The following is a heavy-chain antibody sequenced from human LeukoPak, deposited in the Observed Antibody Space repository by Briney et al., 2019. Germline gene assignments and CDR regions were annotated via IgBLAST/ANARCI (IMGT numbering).Heavy chain of an antibody. D-gene: IGHD3-9*01. CDR2: IQPDGSEQ. V-gene: IGHV3-7*01. CDR1: GFTFSRNW. J-gene: IGHJ3*02. CDR3: ATGDILTGYLHHHLISTVNAFDI. Sequence: GGSLRLSCVASGFTFSRNWMSWVRQAPGKGLEWVGNIQPDGSEQYPVDSVKGRFTISRDNAKNSLYLQMSSLRAEDTAVYYCATGDILTGYLHHHLISTVNAFDIWGQGTMVTVSS.